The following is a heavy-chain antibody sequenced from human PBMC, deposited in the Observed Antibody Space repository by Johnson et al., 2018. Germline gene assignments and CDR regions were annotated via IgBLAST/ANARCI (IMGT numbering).Heavy chain of an antibody. V-gene: IGHV4-59*01. J-gene: IGHJ1*01. CDR3: ARAPSYYYDSTGRGLSFQH. D-gene: IGHD3-22*01. CDR2: IYYSGSP. Sequence: QVQLREAGPGLVKPSETLSLTCTVSGGSISSYYWSWIRQPPGKGLEWIGYIYYSGSPNYNPSLKSRVTISVDTSKNPFPLNLSSLTAADTAGDYCARAPSYYYDSTGRGLSFQHWGQGTLVTVSS. CDR1: GGSISSYY.